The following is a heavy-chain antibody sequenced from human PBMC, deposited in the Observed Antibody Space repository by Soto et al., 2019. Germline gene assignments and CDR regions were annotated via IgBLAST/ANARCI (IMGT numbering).Heavy chain of an antibody. CDR1: GFTVSSNY. Sequence: VGSLRLSCAASGFTVSSNYMSWVRQAPGKGLEWVSVIYSGGSTYYADSVKGRFTISRDNSKNTLYLQMNSLRAEDTAVYYCARDSYYDSSGYPYYYGMDVWGQGTTVTVSS. CDR2: IYSGGST. D-gene: IGHD3-22*01. J-gene: IGHJ6*02. CDR3: ARDSYYDSSGYPYYYGMDV. V-gene: IGHV3-53*01.